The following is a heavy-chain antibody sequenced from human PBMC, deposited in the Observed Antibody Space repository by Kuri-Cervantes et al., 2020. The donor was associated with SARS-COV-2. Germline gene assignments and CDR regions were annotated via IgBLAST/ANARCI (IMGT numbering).Heavy chain of an antibody. D-gene: IGHD3-10*01. CDR1: GGTFSSYT. CDR2: IIHILGIA. V-gene: IGHV1-69*02. Sequence: SVKVSCKASGGTFSSYTNSWVRQAPGQGLEWMGRIIHILGIANYAQKLQGRVTMTTDTSTSTAYMELRSLRSDDTAVYYCARGGSGSDAFDIWGQGTMVTVSS. J-gene: IGHJ3*02. CDR3: ARGGSGSDAFDI.